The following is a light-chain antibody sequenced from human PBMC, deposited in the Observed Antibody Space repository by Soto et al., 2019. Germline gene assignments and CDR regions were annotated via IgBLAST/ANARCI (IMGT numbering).Light chain of an antibody. J-gene: IGLJ2*01. CDR3: CSYAGSSTVV. CDR2: LSGDGSH. Sequence: QTVVTQSPSASASLGASVKLTCTLSSGHSTYDVAWHQQQPQKGPRFLMKLSGDGSHTKGDGIPNRFSGSKSGNTASLTISGLQAEDEADYYCCSYAGSSTVVFGGGTKLTVL. CDR1: SGHSTYD. V-gene: IGLV4-69*01.